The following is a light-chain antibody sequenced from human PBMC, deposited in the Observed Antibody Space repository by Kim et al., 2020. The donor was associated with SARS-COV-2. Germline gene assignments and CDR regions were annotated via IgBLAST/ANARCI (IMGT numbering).Light chain of an antibody. Sequence: EIVLTQSPGTLSLSPGERATLSCRASQSVSNNYLAWYQQKPGQAPRLLIYGASSRATAIPDRFSGSWSGTDFTLTISRLEPEDFAVYYCQHYGSSPYTFGQGTKLEIK. V-gene: IGKV3-20*01. CDR2: GAS. CDR3: QHYGSSPYT. J-gene: IGKJ2*01. CDR1: QSVSNNY.